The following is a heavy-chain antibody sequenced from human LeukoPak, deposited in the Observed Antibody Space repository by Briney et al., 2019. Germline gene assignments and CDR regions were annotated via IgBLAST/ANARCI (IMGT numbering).Heavy chain of an antibody. Sequence: KPSETLSLTCTVTGGSIISYHWSWIRQPPGKGLDWIGYIYYSGITNYNPSLKSRVTISVDTSKNQFSLRLSSVTAADTAVYYCAREAGTNEYYFDYWGQGTLVTVSS. CDR3: AREAGTNEYYFDY. V-gene: IGHV4-59*01. CDR2: IYYSGIT. J-gene: IGHJ4*02. D-gene: IGHD2-8*01. CDR1: GGSIISYH.